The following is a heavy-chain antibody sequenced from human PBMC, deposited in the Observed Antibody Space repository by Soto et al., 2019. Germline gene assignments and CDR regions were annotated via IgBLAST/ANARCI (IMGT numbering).Heavy chain of an antibody. D-gene: IGHD5-12*01. CDR3: ARGRNSGSDMPDTYYYSIYGMDV. CDR2: IVPIFGTA. V-gene: IGHV1-69*12. CDR1: GGTFSSHG. Sequence: QVQLVQSGAEVKKPGSPVKVSCKASGGTFSSHGISWVRQAPGQGLEWMGGIVPIFGTADEAQRFRGRVTVTEEESTDTAYMELSSLRSEDTAVYYCARGRNSGSDMPDTYYYSIYGMDVWCQGTTVTVSS. J-gene: IGHJ6*02.